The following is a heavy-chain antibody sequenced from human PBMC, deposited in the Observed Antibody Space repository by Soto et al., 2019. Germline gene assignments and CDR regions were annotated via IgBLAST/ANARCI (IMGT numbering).Heavy chain of an antibody. J-gene: IGHJ6*02. D-gene: IGHD1-26*01. CDR2: IIPLFGTT. CDR3: ATGGISMSTGALNDMDV. V-gene: IGHV1-69*12. CDR1: GGTFSSYI. Sequence: QIQLVQSGAEVKKPGSSVKVSCKASGGTFSSYIFTWMRQAPGQGLEWMGGIIPLFGTTKYAVNFQGRVTLTADESTSTAYMEVTGLRSEDTAVYYCATGGISMSTGALNDMDVWGQGTTVIVS.